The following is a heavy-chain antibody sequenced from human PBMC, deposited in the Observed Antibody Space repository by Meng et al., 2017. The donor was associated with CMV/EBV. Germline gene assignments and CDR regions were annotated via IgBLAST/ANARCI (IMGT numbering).Heavy chain of an antibody. CDR3: VKDKWNGAGGYYYYGMDV. J-gene: IGHJ6*02. V-gene: IGHV3-9*01. D-gene: IGHD1-1*01. Sequence: GGSLRLSCAATEFIFHDYAMHWVRQAPGKGLEWVSSISWNSGAIGYADSVKGRFTISRDNAKKSLYLQMNSLRAEDTALYYCVKDKWNGAGGYYYYGMDVWGQGTTVTVSS. CDR1: EFIFHDYA. CDR2: ISWNSGAI.